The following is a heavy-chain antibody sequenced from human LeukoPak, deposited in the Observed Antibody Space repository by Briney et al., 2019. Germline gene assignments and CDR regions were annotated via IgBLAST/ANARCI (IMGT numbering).Heavy chain of an antibody. CDR2: IKEDGSEK. V-gene: IGHV3-7*01. CDR3: ARDQYNWNY. J-gene: IGHJ4*02. Sequence: GGSLRLSCAGSGFTFSNYWMSWVRQAPGEGLEWVANIKEDGSEKYYVDSVKGRFTISRDNARNSLYLQMNSLRAEDTAVYYCARDQYNWNYWGQGTLVTVSS. CDR1: GFTFSNYW. D-gene: IGHD1-20*01.